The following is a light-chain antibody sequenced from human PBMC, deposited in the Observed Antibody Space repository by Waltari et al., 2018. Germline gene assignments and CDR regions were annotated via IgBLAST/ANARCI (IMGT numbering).Light chain of an antibody. CDR2: KDN. CDR3: QSADSSGAYRV. J-gene: IGLJ3*02. Sequence: SYELPQPPSVAVSPGQTARTPCSGDALPQQYANWYQQKAGQAPMLVIYKDNERPSGIPERFSGSSSGTIVTLTISGVQAEDEADYYCQSADSSGAYRVFGGGTKLTVL. V-gene: IGLV3-25*03. CDR1: ALPQQY.